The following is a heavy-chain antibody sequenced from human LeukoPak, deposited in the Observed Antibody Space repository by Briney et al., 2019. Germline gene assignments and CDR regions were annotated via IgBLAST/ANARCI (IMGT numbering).Heavy chain of an antibody. V-gene: IGHV3-64D*06. J-gene: IGHJ4*02. CDR1: VFTFSSYA. CDR3: VKASYGSGSYYDY. Sequence: GGSLRLSCAASVFTFSSYAMHWVRQAPWKGLEYVSAISSNGGSTYYADSVKGRFTISRDNSKNTLYLQMSSLRAEDTAVYYCVKASYGSGSYYDYWGQGTLVTVSS. D-gene: IGHD3-10*01. CDR2: ISSNGGST.